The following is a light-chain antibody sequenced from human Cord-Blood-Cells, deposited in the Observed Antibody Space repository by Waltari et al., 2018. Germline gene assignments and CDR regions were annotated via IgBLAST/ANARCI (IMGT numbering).Light chain of an antibody. CDR1: SSDVGGYNY. V-gene: IGLV2-14*01. J-gene: IGLJ3*02. Sequence: QSALTQPAPVSGSPGQSITISSPGTSSDVGGYNYVSWYQQHPCKAPKLMIYDVSKRPSGVSNRFSGSKSGNTASLTISGLQAEDEADYYCSSYTSSSTWVFGGGTKLTVL. CDR3: SSYTSSSTWV. CDR2: DVS.